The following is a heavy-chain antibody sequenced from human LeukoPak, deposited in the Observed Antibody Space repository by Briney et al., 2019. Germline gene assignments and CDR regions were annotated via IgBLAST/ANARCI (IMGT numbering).Heavy chain of an antibody. Sequence: GGSLRLSCTASGLSFSGQWMNWVRQSPGQGLEWVANIKYDGSEKYYVDSVKGRFTISREDAKNSLSLQMDSVRPEDTAVYYCARDANWGFDAFDIWGQGTMVTVSS. J-gene: IGHJ3*02. CDR1: GLSFSGQW. V-gene: IGHV3-7*01. CDR3: ARDANWGFDAFDI. CDR2: IKYDGSEK. D-gene: IGHD7-27*01.